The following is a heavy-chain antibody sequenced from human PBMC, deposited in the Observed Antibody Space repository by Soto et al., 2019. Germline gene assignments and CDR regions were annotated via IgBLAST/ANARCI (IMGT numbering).Heavy chain of an antibody. CDR3: ARHSSSWPIFDY. CDR2: IYYSGSS. D-gene: IGHD6-13*01. CDR1: GGSIGNSY. V-gene: IGHV4-59*08. J-gene: IGHJ4*02. Sequence: QVQLQESGPGLVKPSETLSLTCTVSGGSIGNSYWSWIRQSPGKGLEWIGYIYYSGSSNYNPSLTSRVSSTVDTSKNQFSLKLSSVTAADTAVYYCARHSSSWPIFDYWGQGTLVIVSS.